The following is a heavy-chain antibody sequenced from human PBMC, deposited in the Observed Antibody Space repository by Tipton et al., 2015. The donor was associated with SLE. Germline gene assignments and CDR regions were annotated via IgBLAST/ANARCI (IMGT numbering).Heavy chain of an antibody. CDR1: GGSFSGYY. CDR3: ARDDGVYGSDV. D-gene: IGHD3-10*01. Sequence: TLSLTCAVYGGSFSGYYWSWIRQPPGKGLEWIGEINHSGSTNYNPSLKSRVTISVDTSKNQFSLKLSSVTAADTAVNYCARDDGVYGSDVWGKGTTVTVSS. CDR2: INHSGST. J-gene: IGHJ6*04. V-gene: IGHV4-34*01.